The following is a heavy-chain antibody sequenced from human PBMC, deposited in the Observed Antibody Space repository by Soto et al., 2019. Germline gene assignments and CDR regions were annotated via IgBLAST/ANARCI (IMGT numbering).Heavy chain of an antibody. CDR2: ISFEGSNK. D-gene: IGHD6-6*01. CDR1: KFTFSNYD. V-gene: IGHV3-30*03. CDR3: ARDPSIAARPGAFDI. Sequence: PGGSLRLSCVASKFTFSNYDMHWVRQVPGKGLEWVALISFEGSNKYYTDSVKGRFTISRDNAKNTLYLQMNSLRPEDTAVYYCARDPSIAARPGAFDIWGQGTMVTVSS. J-gene: IGHJ3*02.